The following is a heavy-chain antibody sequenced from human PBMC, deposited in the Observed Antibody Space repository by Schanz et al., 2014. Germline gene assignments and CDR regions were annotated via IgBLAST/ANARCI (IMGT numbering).Heavy chain of an antibody. CDR2: ISSSGSYI. CDR3: AIIGVMVAVAGTRADY. D-gene: IGHD6-19*01. V-gene: IGHV3-21*01. CDR1: GFTISSYS. J-gene: IGHJ4*02. Sequence: EVQLVESGGYLVQPGGSLRLSCAVSGFTISSYSMNWVRQAPGKGLEWVSSISSSGSYIYYADSVKGRFSISRDNAKNSLFLQMNRLRAEDTALYYCAIIGVMVAVAGTRADYWGQGTLXTVSS.